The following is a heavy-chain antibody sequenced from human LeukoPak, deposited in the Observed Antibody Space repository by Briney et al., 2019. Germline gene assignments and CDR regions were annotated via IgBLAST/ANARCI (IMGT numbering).Heavy chain of an antibody. J-gene: IGHJ6*04. Sequence: ASETLSLTCAVYGGSFSGYYWSWIRQPPGKGLEWIGEINYSGSTNYNPSLKSRVTISVDTSKNQFSLKLSSVTAADTAVYYCARGGGYSYGYSYYYYGMDVWGKGTTVTVSS. V-gene: IGHV4-34*01. D-gene: IGHD5-18*01. CDR2: INYSGST. CDR3: ARGGGYSYGYSYYYYGMDV. CDR1: GGSFSGYY.